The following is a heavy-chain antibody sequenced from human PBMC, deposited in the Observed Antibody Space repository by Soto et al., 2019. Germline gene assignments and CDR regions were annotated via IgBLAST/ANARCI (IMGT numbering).Heavy chain of an antibody. CDR1: GYTFTGYY. D-gene: IGHD2-2*01. Sequence: ASVKVSCKASGYTFTGYYMHWVRQAPGQGLEWMGWINPNSGGTNYAQKFQGRVTMTRDTSISTAYMELSRLRSDDTAVYYCARGDCSSTRCYHYYYYGMDVWGQGTTVTVSS. CDR3: ARGDCSSTRCYHYYYYGMDV. V-gene: IGHV1-2*02. J-gene: IGHJ6*02. CDR2: INPNSGGT.